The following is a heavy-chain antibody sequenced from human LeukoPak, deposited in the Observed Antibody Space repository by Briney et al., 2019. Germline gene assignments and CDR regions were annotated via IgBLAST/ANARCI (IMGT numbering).Heavy chain of an antibody. CDR2: ISGSGGST. CDR3: AKGSGWYV. V-gene: IGHV3-23*01. J-gene: IGHJ4*02. CDR1: GFTFSSSS. Sequence: PGGSLRLSCAASGFTFSSSSMSWVRQAPGKGLEWVSVISGSGGSTDYADSVKGRFTISRGNSKNTLYLQINSLRAEDTAVYYCAKGSGWYVWGQGTLVTVSS. D-gene: IGHD6-19*01.